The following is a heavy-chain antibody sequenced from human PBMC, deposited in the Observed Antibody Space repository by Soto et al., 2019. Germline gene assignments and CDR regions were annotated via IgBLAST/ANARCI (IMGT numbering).Heavy chain of an antibody. Sequence: PSETLSLTCTVSGGSISSSSYYWGWIRQPPGKGLEWIGSIYYSGSTYYNPSLKSRVTISVDTSKNQFSLKLSSVTAADTAVYYCASQGITIFGVVMYYYYYGMDVWGQGTTVTVSS. CDR2: IYYSGST. CDR1: GGSISSSSYY. J-gene: IGHJ6*02. D-gene: IGHD3-3*01. V-gene: IGHV4-39*01. CDR3: ASQGITIFGVVMYYYYYGMDV.